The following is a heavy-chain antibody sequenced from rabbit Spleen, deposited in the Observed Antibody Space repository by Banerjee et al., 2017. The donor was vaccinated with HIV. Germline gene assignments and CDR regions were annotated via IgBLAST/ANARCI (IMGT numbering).Heavy chain of an antibody. CDR3: ARGGRDAIGAYFIF. CDR1: GFDLSSSYC. D-gene: IGHD5-1*01. Sequence: QEQLVESGGDLVKPGGTLTLTCKASGFDLSSSYCIYWVRQAPGKGLEWIACIEVGSSDFTYYASWAKGRFTISKTSSTTVTLQVTRLTAADTATYFCARGGRDAIGAYFIFWGQGTLVTVS. J-gene: IGHJ3*01. CDR2: IEVGSSDFT. V-gene: IGHV1S45*01.